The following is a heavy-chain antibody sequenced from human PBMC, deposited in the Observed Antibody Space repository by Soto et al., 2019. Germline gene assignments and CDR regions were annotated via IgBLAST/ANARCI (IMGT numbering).Heavy chain of an antibody. CDR3: AREEENDILTGYYFDY. J-gene: IGHJ4*02. CDR1: GFTFSSYW. V-gene: IGHV3-74*01. D-gene: IGHD3-9*01. CDR2: INSDGSST. Sequence: EVQLVESGGGLVQPGGSLRLSCAASGFTFSSYWMHWVRQAPGKGLVWVSRINSDGSSTSYVDSVKGRFTISRDNAKNTLYLQMNSLRAEDTAVYYCAREEENDILTGYYFDYWGQGTLVTVSS.